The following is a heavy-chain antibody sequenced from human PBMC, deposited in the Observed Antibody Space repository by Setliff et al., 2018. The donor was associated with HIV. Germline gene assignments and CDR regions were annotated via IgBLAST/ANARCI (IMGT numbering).Heavy chain of an antibody. J-gene: IGHJ4*02. Sequence: GGSLRLSCAASGFMFGVDWMGWVRQTPGKGLEWVASVTPDGGDKYYANSMRGRFTISRDNGKNAVYLQMNSLTAEDTALYYCVIDLARVIAHWGQGTLVTVSS. CDR3: VIDLARVIAH. CDR2: VTPDGGDK. CDR1: GFMFGVDW. V-gene: IGHV3-7*01. D-gene: IGHD2-21*01.